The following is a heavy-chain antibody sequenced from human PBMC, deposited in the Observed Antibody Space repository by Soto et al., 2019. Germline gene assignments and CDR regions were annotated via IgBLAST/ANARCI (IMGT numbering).Heavy chain of an antibody. D-gene: IGHD6-6*01. CDR3: ARDGTDYCSSLGMDV. CDR2: ISYDGSNK. J-gene: IGHJ6*02. V-gene: IGHV3-30-3*01. CDR1: GFTFSSYA. Sequence: QVQLVESGGGVVQPGRSLRLSCAASGFTFSSYAMHWVRQTPGKGLEWVAVISYDGSNKYYADSVKGRFTISRDNSKNTLYLQMNSLRAEDTAVYNCARDGTDYCSSLGMDVWGQGTTVTVSS.